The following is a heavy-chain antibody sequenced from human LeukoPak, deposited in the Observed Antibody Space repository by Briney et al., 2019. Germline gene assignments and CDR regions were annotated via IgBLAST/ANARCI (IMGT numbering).Heavy chain of an antibody. D-gene: IGHD6-13*01. CDR1: GFTFSSYA. V-gene: IGHV3-30*04. CDR3: ARAYSSSWYNPYELIFDY. J-gene: IGHJ4*02. Sequence: PGRSLRLSCAASGFTFSSYAMHWVRQAPGKGLEWVAVISYDGSNKYYADSVKGRFTISRDNSKNTLYLQMNSLRAEDTAVYYCARAYSSSWYNPYELIFDYWGQGTLVTVSS. CDR2: ISYDGSNK.